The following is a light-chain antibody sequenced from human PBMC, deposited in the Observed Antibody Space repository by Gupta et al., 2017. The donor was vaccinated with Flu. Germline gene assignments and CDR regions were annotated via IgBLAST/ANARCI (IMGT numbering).Light chain of an antibody. J-gene: IGLJ3*02. CDR1: SPDIGAGFD. V-gene: IGLV1-40*01. CDR3: QSYDSSLSGSV. CDR2: GNN. Sequence: QSVLTQPPSVSGAPGQRLTISCTGSSPDIGAGFDVHWYQQLPGTAPKLLIYGNNNRPSGVPDRFSGSKSGTSAYLAITGLQAEDEADYYCQSYDSSLSGSVFGGGTKLTV.